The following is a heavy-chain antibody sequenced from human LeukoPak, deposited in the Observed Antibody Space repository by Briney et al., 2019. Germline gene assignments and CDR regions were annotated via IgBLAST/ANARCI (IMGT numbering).Heavy chain of an antibody. CDR3: ARTPKTGSFDS. CDR2: ISDIGGNT. D-gene: IGHD1-26*01. CDR1: GFTFSTYA. Sequence: GGSLGLSCAASGFTFSTYAMNWVRQAPGKGLEWLSTISDIGGNTYYADSVKGRFTISRDNSRNTLYLQMNSLRVEDTAVYFCARTPKTGSFDSWGQGTLVTVSS. J-gene: IGHJ4*02. V-gene: IGHV3-23*01.